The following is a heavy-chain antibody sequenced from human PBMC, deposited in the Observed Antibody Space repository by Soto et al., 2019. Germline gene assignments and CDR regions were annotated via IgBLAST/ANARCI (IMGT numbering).Heavy chain of an antibody. D-gene: IGHD4-17*01. J-gene: IGHJ3*02. Sequence: QVQLQESGPGLVKPSQTLSLTCTVSGVSISSGAYYWSWIRQHPGKGLEWIGYIYYSGTAYYSPSLKSRVTISIDTSKKQFSLRLSSVPAADTAVYYCSTYTVTTRWAFDIWGQGPMVTVSS. V-gene: IGHV4-31*03. CDR3: STYTVTTRWAFDI. CDR1: GVSISSGAYY. CDR2: IYYSGTA.